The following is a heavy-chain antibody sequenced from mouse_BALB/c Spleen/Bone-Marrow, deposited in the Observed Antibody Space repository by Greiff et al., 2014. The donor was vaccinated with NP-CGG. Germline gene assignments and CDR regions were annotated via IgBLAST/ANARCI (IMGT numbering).Heavy chain of an antibody. J-gene: IGHJ3*01. CDR1: GYTFTNYY. CDR3: TRSDYYDYQAWFAY. CDR2: ISPSNGGS. D-gene: IGHD2-4*01. V-gene: IGHV1S81*02. Sequence: VQLQQSGAELVKPGASVKLSCKTSGYTFTNYYIYWVKQRPGQGLEWIGEISPSNGGSNFNEKLKSKATLTVDKSSSTTYMQLSSLTSEDSAVYYCTRSDYYDYQAWFAYWGQGTLVTVSA.